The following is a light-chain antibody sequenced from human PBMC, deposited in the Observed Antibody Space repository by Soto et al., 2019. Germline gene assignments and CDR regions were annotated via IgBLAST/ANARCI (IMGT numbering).Light chain of an antibody. J-gene: IGKJ1*01. CDR2: GAS. CDR1: QSVSNNY. V-gene: IGKV3-20*01. CDR3: QQYNTSPPT. Sequence: EIVLTQSPGTLSLSPGERATLSCRASQSVSNNYLAWYQQKPGQAPRLLIYGASSRATGIPDRFSGSGSGTDFTLTISRLEPEDFAVYYCQQYNTSPPTFGQGTKVDIK.